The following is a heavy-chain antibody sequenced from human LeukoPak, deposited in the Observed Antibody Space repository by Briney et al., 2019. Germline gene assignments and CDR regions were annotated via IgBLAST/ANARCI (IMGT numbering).Heavy chain of an antibody. Sequence: GTSLRLSCAASGFTFTSYAVHWVRQAPGKGLEWVALISYDGSNKYYADPVKGRFTISRDNSKNTVYLQMNSLTVEDTAVYYCANLGSSELRVPASQGNWGQGTLVTVSS. CDR3: ANLGSSELRVPASQGN. V-gene: IGHV3-30-3*01. CDR2: ISYDGSNK. J-gene: IGHJ4*02. D-gene: IGHD2-2*01. CDR1: GFTFTSYA.